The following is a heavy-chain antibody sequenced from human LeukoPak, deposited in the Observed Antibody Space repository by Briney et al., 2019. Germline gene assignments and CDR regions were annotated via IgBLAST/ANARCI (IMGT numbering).Heavy chain of an antibody. CDR3: ARDRSTVTTWIDY. J-gene: IGHJ4*02. CDR2: ISSSGSTI. Sequence: GGSLRLSCAASGFTFSNAWMNWVRQAPGKGLEWVSYISSSGSTIYYADSVKGRFISSRDNTKNSLYLQMNSLRAEDTAVYYCARDRSTVTTWIDYWGQGTLVTVSS. D-gene: IGHD4-17*01. CDR1: GFTFSNAW. V-gene: IGHV3-48*04.